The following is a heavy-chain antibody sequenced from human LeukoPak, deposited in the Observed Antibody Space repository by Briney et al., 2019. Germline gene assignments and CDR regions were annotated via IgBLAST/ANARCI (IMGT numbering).Heavy chain of an antibody. J-gene: IGHJ3*02. Sequence: SETLSLTCTVSGGSISSGGYYWSWIRQHPGKGLEWIGYIYYSGSTYYNPSLKSRVTISVDTSKNQFSLKLSSVTAADTAVYYCARVPVTTLDAFDIWGQGTMVTVSS. CDR3: ARVPVTTLDAFDI. D-gene: IGHD4-11*01. CDR2: IYYSGST. V-gene: IGHV4-31*03. CDR1: GGSISSGGYY.